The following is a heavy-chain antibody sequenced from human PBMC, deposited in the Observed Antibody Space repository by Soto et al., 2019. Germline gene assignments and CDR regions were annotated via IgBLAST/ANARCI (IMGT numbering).Heavy chain of an antibody. CDR3: ARAGCTSNSCHNWFDP. CDR1: GGSFSGYY. D-gene: IGHD2-2*01. CDR2: INHSGST. V-gene: IGHV4-34*01. Sequence: SETLSLTCAVDGGSFSGYYWSWIRQPPGKGLEWIGQINHSGSTNYNPSFKSRVTISVDTSKKQSSLKLSSVTAADTAVYYCARAGCTSNSCHNWFDPWGQGTLVTVSS. J-gene: IGHJ5*02.